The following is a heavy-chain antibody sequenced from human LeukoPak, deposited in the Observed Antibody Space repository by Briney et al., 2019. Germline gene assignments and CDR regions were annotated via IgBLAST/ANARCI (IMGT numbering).Heavy chain of an antibody. D-gene: IGHD2-2*01. Sequence: PSETLSLTCTVSGGSISSYYWSWIRQPAGKGLEWIGRIYTSGSTNYNPSLKSRVTMSVDTSKNQFSLKLSSVTAADTAVYYCARGPYCSSTSCPWSFDYWGQGTLVTVSS. CDR3: ARGPYCSSTSCPWSFDY. J-gene: IGHJ4*02. CDR2: IYTSGST. V-gene: IGHV4-4*07. CDR1: GGSISSYY.